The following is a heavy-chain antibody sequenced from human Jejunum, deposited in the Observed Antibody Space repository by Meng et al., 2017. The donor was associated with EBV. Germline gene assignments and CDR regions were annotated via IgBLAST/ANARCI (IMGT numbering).Heavy chain of an antibody. CDR1: GFTFSSYW. D-gene: IGHD6-25*01. J-gene: IGHJ4*02. CDR3: SRDLAGSDDD. Sequence: VHVVEAGGALVQPGGSLRLSCAASGFTFSSYWMHWVRQAPGQGLVWVSRTNEDGRITNYADSVKGRFTISRDNTKNTLYLQMNSLRAEDTAVYFCSRDLAGSDDDWGQGTLVTVSS. CDR2: TNEDGRIT. V-gene: IGHV3-74*01.